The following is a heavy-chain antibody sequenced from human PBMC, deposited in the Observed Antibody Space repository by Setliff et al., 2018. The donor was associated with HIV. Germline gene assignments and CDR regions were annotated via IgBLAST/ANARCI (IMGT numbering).Heavy chain of an antibody. CDR3: ARDRGYGDYEIYMDV. CDR2: IKQDGSEK. Sequence: GGSLRLSCAASGFTFSSYWMSWVRQAPGKGLEWVANIKQDGSEKYYVDAVKGRFTISRDNAKNSLYLQMNSLRAEDTAVYYCARDRGYGDYEIYMDVWGKGTTVTVSS. J-gene: IGHJ6*03. CDR1: GFTFSSYW. D-gene: IGHD4-17*01. V-gene: IGHV3-7*03.